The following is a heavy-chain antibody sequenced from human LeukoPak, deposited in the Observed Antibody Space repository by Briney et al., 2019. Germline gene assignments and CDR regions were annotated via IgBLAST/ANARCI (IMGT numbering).Heavy chain of an antibody. CDR2: YYYSGST. V-gene: IGHV4-59*01. D-gene: IGHD4-17*01. CDR1: GGSISTYF. Sequence: SETLSLTCTVSGGSISTYFWSWIRQPPGKGLEWIGNYYYSGSTNYNPSLKSRVTISVDTSKNQFSLKLSSVTAADTAVYYCAEAVTWLAFDIWGQGTMVTVSS. CDR3: AEAVTWLAFDI. J-gene: IGHJ3*02.